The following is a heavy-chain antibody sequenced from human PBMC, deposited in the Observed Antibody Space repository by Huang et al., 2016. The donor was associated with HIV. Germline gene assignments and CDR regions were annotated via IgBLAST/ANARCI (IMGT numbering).Heavy chain of an antibody. Sequence: QVQLQESGPGLVKPSETLSLTCTVSGGSISTHYWSWIRQPPGKGLEWIGSICYRGSTNDSPSLKSRVTIVLDTSKNQFSLRVNSVTAADTAMYYCARDHHDFWRGYRRMYFFDHWGQGTLVTVSS. D-gene: IGHD3-3*01. J-gene: IGHJ4*02. CDR1: GGSISTHY. CDR2: ICYRGST. CDR3: ARDHHDFWRGYRRMYFFDH. V-gene: IGHV4-59*11.